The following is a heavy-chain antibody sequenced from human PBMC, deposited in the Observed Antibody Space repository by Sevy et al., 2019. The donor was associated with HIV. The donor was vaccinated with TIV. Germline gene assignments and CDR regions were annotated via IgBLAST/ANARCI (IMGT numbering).Heavy chain of an antibody. Sequence: GGSLRLSCVASGFAFSNYYAMHWVRQAPGKGLGGVALISYDGSDKYYADSVKGRFTISRDNFKNTLCLQMNSLTTEDTAVYYCARPRANYVDHYFFYAMDVWGQGTTVTVSS. CDR2: ISYDGSDK. D-gene: IGHD4-17*01. J-gene: IGHJ6*02. CDR3: ARPRANYVDHYFFYAMDV. CDR1: GFAFSNYYA. V-gene: IGHV3-30-3*01.